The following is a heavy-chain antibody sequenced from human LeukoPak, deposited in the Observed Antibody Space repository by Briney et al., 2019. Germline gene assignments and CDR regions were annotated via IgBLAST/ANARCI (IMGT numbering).Heavy chain of an antibody. V-gene: IGHV4-30-2*01. CDR3: VREVRFLEWLFFDY. D-gene: IGHD3-3*01. J-gene: IGHJ4*02. Sequence: SETLSLTCTVSGGSISSGGYYWSWIRQPPGKGLEWIGYIYHSGSTYYNPSLKSRVTISVDRSKNQFSLKLSSVTAADTAVYYCVREVRFLEWLFFDYWGQGTLVTVSS. CDR2: IYHSGST. CDR1: GGSISSGGYY.